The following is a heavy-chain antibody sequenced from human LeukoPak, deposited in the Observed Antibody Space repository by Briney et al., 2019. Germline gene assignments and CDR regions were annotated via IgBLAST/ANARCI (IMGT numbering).Heavy chain of an antibody. D-gene: IGHD6-13*01. Sequence: GGSLRLSCAASGFTFSSYAMSWVRQAPGVGLEWVSTVSSSNGNTHYADSVKGRFTISRDNSKNTLYLQMNSPRAEDTAVYYCVRESPVAAVGRSWFDPWGQGTLVTVSS. CDR2: VSSSNGNT. V-gene: IGHV3-23*01. J-gene: IGHJ5*02. CDR1: GFTFSSYA. CDR3: VRESPVAAVGRSWFDP.